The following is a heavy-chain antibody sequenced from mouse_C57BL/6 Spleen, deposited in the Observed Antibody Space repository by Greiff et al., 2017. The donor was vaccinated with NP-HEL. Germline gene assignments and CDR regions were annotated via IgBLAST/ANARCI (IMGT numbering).Heavy chain of an antibody. Sequence: VQLKESGPELVKPGASVKMSCKASGYTFTDYNMHWVKQSHGKSLEWIGYINPNNGGTSYNQKFKGKATLTVNKSSSTAYMELRSLTSEDSAVYYCAKSYDGYYWFAYWGQGTLVTVSA. V-gene: IGHV1-22*01. D-gene: IGHD2-3*01. CDR2: INPNNGGT. CDR3: AKSYDGYYWFAY. J-gene: IGHJ3*01. CDR1: GYTFTDYN.